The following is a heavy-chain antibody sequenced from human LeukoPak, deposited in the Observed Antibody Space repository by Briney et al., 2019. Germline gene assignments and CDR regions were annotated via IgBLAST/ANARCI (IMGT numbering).Heavy chain of an antibody. CDR1: GCSIGSGYY. V-gene: IGHV4-38-2*02. D-gene: IGHD2-2*01. CDR3: ARELDCSSTSCPKRNWFDP. Sequence: SETLSLTCAVSGCSIGSGYYWGWIRQPPGKGLEWIGSIYHSGSTYYNPSLKSRVTISVDTSKNQFSLKLSSVTAADTAVYYCARELDCSSTSCPKRNWFDPWGQGTLVTVSS. CDR2: IYHSGST. J-gene: IGHJ5*02.